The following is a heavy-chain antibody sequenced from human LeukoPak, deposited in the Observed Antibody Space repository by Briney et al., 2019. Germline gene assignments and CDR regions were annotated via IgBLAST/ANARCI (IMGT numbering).Heavy chain of an antibody. D-gene: IGHD6-19*01. V-gene: IGHV1-69*13. CDR3: ARDHSSGLYYFDY. Sequence: SVKVSCKASGYTFTSYYMHWVRQAPGQGLEWMGGIIPIFGTANYAQKFQGRVTITADESTSTAYMELSSLRSEDTAVYYCARDHSSGLYYFDYWGQGTLVTVSS. CDR1: GYTFTSYY. CDR2: IIPIFGTA. J-gene: IGHJ4*02.